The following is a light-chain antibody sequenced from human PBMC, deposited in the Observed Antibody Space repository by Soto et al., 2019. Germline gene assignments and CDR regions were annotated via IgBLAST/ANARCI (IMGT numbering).Light chain of an antibody. J-gene: IGLJ1*01. CDR3: AAWDDNLSGYV. Sequence: QSALTQPPSASGSPGQSVTISCTGTSSDVGAYNYVSWYQRHPGKAPKLLIYEVSKWPSGVPDRFSGSKSGNTASLTVSGLQADDEADYYCAAWDDNLSGYVFGTGTKV. V-gene: IGLV2-8*01. CDR1: SSDVGAYNY. CDR2: EVS.